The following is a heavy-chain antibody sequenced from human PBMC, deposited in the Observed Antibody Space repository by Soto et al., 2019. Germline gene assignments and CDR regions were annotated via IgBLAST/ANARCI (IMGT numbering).Heavy chain of an antibody. J-gene: IGHJ6*02. CDR3: AREGNLEYSSSSSGYYYYYYGMDV. D-gene: IGHD6-6*01. CDR2: IDPSDSYT. Sequence: PGESLKISCKGSGSSFTSYWISWVRQMPGKGLEWMGRIDPSDSYTNYSPSFQGHVTISADKSISTAYLQWSSRKASDTAMYYCAREGNLEYSSSSSGYYYYYYGMDVWGQGTTVTVSS. CDR1: GSSFTSYW. V-gene: IGHV5-10-1*01.